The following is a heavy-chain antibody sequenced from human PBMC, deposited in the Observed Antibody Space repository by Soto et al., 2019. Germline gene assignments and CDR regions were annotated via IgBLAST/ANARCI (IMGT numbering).Heavy chain of an antibody. V-gene: IGHV1-69*12. Sequence: QVQLVQSGAEVKKPGSSVKVSCKASGGTFSSYAISWVRQAPGQGLEWMGGIIPIFGTANYAQKFQGRVTITADESTSTAYMERSSLRSEDTAVYYCARSKAIGYYYGMDVWGQGTTVTVSS. CDR3: ARSKAIGYYYGMDV. CDR2: IIPIFGTA. D-gene: IGHD2-2*02. J-gene: IGHJ6*02. CDR1: GGTFSSYA.